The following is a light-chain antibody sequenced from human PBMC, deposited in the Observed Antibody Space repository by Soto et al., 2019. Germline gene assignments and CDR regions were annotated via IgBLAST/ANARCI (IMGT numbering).Light chain of an antibody. CDR2: DAS. CDR1: QSVSSY. J-gene: IGKJ4*01. Sequence: EIVWPEYTATLSLSPGEIATLSCRASQSVSSYLAWYQQKPGQAPRLLIYDASNRATGIPARFSGSGSGTDFTLTISSLEPEDFAVYYCQQRSNWPPSFGGRTKVDIK. V-gene: IGKV3-11*01. CDR3: QQRSNWPPS.